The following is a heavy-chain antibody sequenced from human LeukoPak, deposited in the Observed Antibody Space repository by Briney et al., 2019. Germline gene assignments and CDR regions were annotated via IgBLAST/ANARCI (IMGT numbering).Heavy chain of an antibody. CDR1: GGSISSYY. CDR3: AREASSSSGGYFDY. D-gene: IGHD6-6*01. V-gene: IGHV4-59*01. Sequence: SETLSLTCTVSGGSISSYYWSWIRQPPGKGLEWIGYIHYSGSTNYNPSLKSRVTISVDTSKNQFSLKLSSVTAADTAVYYCAREASSSSGGYFDYWGQGTLVTVSS. CDR2: IHYSGST. J-gene: IGHJ4*02.